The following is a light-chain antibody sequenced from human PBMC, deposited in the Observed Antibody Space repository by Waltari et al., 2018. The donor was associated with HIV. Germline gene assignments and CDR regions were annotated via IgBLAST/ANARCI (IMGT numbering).Light chain of an antibody. J-gene: IGLJ3*02. CDR1: TSNIGAGYD. V-gene: IGLV1-40*01. CDR2: GNN. Sequence: QSVLTQPPSVSGAPGQRVTIPCTGITSNIGAGYDVHWYQHLPGTAPKLLIYGNNNRPSGVPDRFSGSRSGTSSSLAITGLQAEDEAVYYCQSYDSSLSVNWVFGGGTKLTVL. CDR3: QSYDSSLSVNWV.